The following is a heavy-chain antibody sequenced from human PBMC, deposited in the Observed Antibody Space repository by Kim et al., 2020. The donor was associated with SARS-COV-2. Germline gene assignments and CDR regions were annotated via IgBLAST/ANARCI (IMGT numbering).Heavy chain of an antibody. V-gene: IGHV3-48*04. J-gene: IGHJ3*02. CDR1: GFTPSLYS. D-gene: IGHD2-15*01. CDR2: ISGTGTIT. CDR3: VRENYWAFDI. Sequence: GGSLRLSCATSGFTPSLYSMNWVRQSPGKGLEWVSHISGTGTITKHADSVRGRFTISRDNAKNSLFLQMNGLRAEDTAVYYCVRENYWAFDIWGQGTMVT.